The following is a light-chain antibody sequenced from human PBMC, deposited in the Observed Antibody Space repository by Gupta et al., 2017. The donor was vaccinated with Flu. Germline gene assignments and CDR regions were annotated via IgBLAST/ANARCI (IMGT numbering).Light chain of an antibody. V-gene: IGKV1-39*01. J-gene: IGKJ2*01. CDR1: QSLKGY. CDR2: IAS. CDR3: QHKLIGPCH. Sequence: DIQMTQSPSSLSASIGDRVIITCRASQSLKGYLNWYQQKPGEAPELLISIASQWKTGVPSRFSGRGSGTDFTLTIRGRQPEDFATYYCQHKLIGPCHFDQGTLLDIK.